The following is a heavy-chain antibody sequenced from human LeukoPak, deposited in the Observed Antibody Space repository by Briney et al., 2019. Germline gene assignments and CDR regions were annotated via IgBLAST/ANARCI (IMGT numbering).Heavy chain of an antibody. CDR3: AKDQNKILLGTFDY. J-gene: IGHJ4*02. CDR1: GFTFSNYG. D-gene: IGHD3-16*01. CDR2: ISYGGSEK. V-gene: IGHV3-30*18. Sequence: GGSLRLSCAASGFTFSNYGMHCVRQAPGKGLEWVAVISYGGSEKYYADSVKGRFTISRDNSKNTVYLQMNSLRTEDTAVYYCAKDQNKILLGTFDYWGQGTLVTVSS.